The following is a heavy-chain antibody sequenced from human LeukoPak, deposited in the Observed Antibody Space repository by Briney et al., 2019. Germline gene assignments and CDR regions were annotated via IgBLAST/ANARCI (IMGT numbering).Heavy chain of an antibody. CDR3: ARAYSYYYDSSGFNWFDP. V-gene: IGHV1-18*01. CDR2: ISAYNGNT. CDR1: GYTFTGYG. D-gene: IGHD3-22*01. J-gene: IGHJ5*02. Sequence: GASVKVSCKASGYTFTGYGISWVRQAPGQGLEWMGWISAYNGNTNYAQKLQGRVTMTTDTSTTTAYMELRSLRSDDTAVYYCARAYSYYYDSSGFNWFDPWGQGTLVTVSS.